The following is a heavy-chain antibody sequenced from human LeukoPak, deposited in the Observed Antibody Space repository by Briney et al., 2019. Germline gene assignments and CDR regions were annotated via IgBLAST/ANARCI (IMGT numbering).Heavy chain of an antibody. D-gene: IGHD6-19*01. CDR3: ARDKSLGYSSGWFDY. CDR2: IYHSGST. V-gene: IGHV4-30-2*01. Sequence: SETLSLTCTVSGGSISSGGYYWSWIRQPPGKGLEWIGYIYHSGSTYYNPSLKSRVTISVDRSKNQFSLKLSSVTAADTAVYYCARDKSLGYSSGWFDYWGQGTLVTVSS. J-gene: IGHJ4*02. CDR1: GGSISSGGYY.